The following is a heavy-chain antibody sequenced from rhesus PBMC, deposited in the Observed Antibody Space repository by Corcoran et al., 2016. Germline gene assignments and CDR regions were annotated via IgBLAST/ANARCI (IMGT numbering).Heavy chain of an antibody. J-gene: IGHJ4*01. V-gene: IGHV4-169*01. D-gene: IGHD4-23*01. CDR2: IYGSCSST. CDR1: GGSISSSY. Sequence: QLQLQESGPGLVKPSETLSVTCAVSGGSISSSYWSWIRQAPGKGLEWIGYIYGSCSSTTDNPSLKSRVTLSVDTSKNQLFLKLSSVTTADTAVYYCARTLYSNYLDYWGQGVLVTVSS. CDR3: ARTLYSNYLDY.